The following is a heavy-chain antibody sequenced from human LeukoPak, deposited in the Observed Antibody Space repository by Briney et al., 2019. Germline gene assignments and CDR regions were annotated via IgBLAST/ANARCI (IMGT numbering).Heavy chain of an antibody. D-gene: IGHD2-21*01. CDR2: IFYSGST. CDR3: ARSSSLNSRFDY. V-gene: IGHV4-39*01. Sequence: SETLSLTCTVSGGSFNSNSFYWGWIRRPPGKGLEWIGSIFYSGSTYYNPSLKSRVTISVETSKNQFSLKLSSVTAADTAVYYCARSSSLNSRFDYWGQGTLVTVSS. CDR1: GGSFNSNSFY. J-gene: IGHJ4*02.